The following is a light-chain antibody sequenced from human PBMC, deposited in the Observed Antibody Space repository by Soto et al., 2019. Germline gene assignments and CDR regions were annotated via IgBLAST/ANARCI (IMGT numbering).Light chain of an antibody. Sequence: QSVLTQPPSVSAAPGQTVTISCSGGSSNIGNNYVSWYQQLPGTAPKLLIYANNRRPSGIPDRFSGSKSGTSATLGITGLQTGDEADYYCATLDNTLSAAVFGGGTPLTVL. J-gene: IGLJ7*01. CDR3: ATLDNTLSAAV. V-gene: IGLV1-51*01. CDR2: ANN. CDR1: SSNIGNNY.